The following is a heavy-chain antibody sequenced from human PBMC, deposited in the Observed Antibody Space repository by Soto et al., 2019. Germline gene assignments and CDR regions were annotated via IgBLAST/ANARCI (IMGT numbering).Heavy chain of an antibody. Sequence: GGSLRLSCAASGFPFSSYDMRWVRRAPGKGLEWVALISYDGSRTSYSDSVKGRFTISRDNSKNTLFLQMDNLRADDTAVYYCPKEQGFEQLWVFDPWGQGTLVTVSS. CDR1: GFPFSSYD. CDR3: PKEQGFEQLWVFDP. V-gene: IGHV3-30*18. D-gene: IGHD1-1*01. J-gene: IGHJ5*02. CDR2: ISYDGSRT.